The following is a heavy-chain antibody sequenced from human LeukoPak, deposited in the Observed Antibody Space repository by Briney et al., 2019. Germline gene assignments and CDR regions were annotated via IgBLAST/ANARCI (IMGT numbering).Heavy chain of an antibody. CDR3: ASHASSGVDY. V-gene: IGHV4-39*07. D-gene: IGHD6-19*01. CDR2: IYYSGST. J-gene: IGHJ4*02. Sequence: SETLSLTCTVSGGSISSGGYYWSWIRQPPGKGLEWIGSIYYSGSTYYNPSLKSRVTISVDTSKNQFSLKLSSVTAADTAVYYCASHASSGVDYWGQGTLVTVSS. CDR1: GGSISSGGYY.